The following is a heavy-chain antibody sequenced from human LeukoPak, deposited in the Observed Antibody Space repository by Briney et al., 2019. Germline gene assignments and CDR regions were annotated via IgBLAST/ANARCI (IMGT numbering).Heavy chain of an antibody. J-gene: IGHJ3*02. D-gene: IGHD3-22*01. CDR2: IYSGGST. CDR1: GFTVSSNY. V-gene: IGHV3-66*01. Sequence: PGGSLRLSCAASGFTVSSNYMSWVRQAPGKGLEWVSVIYSGGSTYYADSVKGRFTISRDNSKNTLYLQMNSLRAEDTAVYYCVLFSGSSGYYALDAFGIWGQGTMVTVSS. CDR3: VLFSGSSGYYALDAFGI.